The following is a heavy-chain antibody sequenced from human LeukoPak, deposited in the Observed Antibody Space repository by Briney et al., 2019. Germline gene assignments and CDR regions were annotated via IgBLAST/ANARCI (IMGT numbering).Heavy chain of an antibody. CDR1: GFTFDDYA. CDR2: ISWNSGSI. CDR3: AKGWSTVTKGLGDY. V-gene: IGHV3-9*01. J-gene: IGHJ4*02. Sequence: GGSLRLSCAASGFTFDDYAMHWVRQAPGKGLEWVSGISWNSGSIGYADSVKGRFTISRDNAKNSLYLQMNSLRAEDTALYYCAKGWSTVTKGLGDYWGQGTLVTVSS. D-gene: IGHD4-17*01.